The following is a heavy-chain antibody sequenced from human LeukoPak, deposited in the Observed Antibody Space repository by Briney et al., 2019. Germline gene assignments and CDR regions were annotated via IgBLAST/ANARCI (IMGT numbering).Heavy chain of an antibody. V-gene: IGHV4-61*01. CDR2: IYYSGST. Sequence: SETLSLTCTVSGGSISSSSYYWSWIRQPPGKGLEWIGYIYYSGSTNYNPSLKSRVTISVDTSKNQFSLKLSSVTAADTAVYYCAGDILTGYSAFDIWGQGTMVTVSS. CDR1: GGSISSSSYY. D-gene: IGHD3-9*01. J-gene: IGHJ3*02. CDR3: AGDILTGYSAFDI.